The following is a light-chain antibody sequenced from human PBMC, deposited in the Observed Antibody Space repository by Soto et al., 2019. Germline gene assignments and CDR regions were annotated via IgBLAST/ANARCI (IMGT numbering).Light chain of an antibody. V-gene: IGKV1-39*01. CDR3: QQSYSTPRT. J-gene: IGKJ1*01. CDR1: QSISSY. Sequence: DIQMTQSPSSLSASVGDRVTITCRASQSISSYLNWYQQKPGKAPKLLIYAASSLQSGVPSRFSGSGSGTDSNLTISSLQPEDFATYYCQQSYSTPRTFGQGTKVEIK. CDR2: AAS.